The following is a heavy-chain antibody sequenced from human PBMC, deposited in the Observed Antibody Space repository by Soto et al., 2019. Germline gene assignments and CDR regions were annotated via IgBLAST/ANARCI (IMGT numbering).Heavy chain of an antibody. CDR2: IYYSGST. J-gene: IGHJ6*02. CDR3: ARDNYYYGMDV. Sequence: SETLCLTCPVSGGSISSYCWSWIRQPPGKGLEWIGYIYYSGSTDYNPSLKSRVTISVDTSKNQFSLKLSSVTAADTAVYYCARDNYYYGMDVWGQGTTVTVSS. V-gene: IGHV4-59*01. CDR1: GGSISSYC.